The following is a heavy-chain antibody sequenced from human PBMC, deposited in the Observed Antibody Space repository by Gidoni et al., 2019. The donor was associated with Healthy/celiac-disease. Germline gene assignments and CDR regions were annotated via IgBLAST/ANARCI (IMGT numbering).Heavy chain of an antibody. CDR2: IIPILGIA. D-gene: IGHD5-12*01. J-gene: IGHJ4*02. CDR1: GGTFSSYA. V-gene: IGHV1-69*04. Sequence: QVQLVQSGAAVQKPGSSVKVSCKASGGTFSSYAISWVRQAPGQGLEWMGRIIPILGIANYAQKFQGRVTITADKSTSTAYMELSSLRSEDTAVYYCARSAASGYDFDYWGQGTLVTVSS. CDR3: ARSAASGYDFDY.